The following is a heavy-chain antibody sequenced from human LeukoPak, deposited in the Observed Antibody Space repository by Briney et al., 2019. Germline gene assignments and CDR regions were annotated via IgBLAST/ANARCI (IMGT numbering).Heavy chain of an antibody. Sequence: SETLSLTCAVYGGSFSGYYWSWIRQPPGKGLEWIGEINHSGSTNYNPSLKSRVTISVDTSKNQFSLKLSSVTAADTAVYYCARGITGTTVGLGYWGQGTLVTVSS. CDR3: ARGITGTTVGLGY. D-gene: IGHD1-7*01. J-gene: IGHJ4*02. CDR1: GGSFSGYY. V-gene: IGHV4-34*01. CDR2: INHSGST.